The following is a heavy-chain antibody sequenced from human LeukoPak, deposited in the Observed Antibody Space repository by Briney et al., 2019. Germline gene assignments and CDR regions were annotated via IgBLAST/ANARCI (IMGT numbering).Heavy chain of an antibody. CDR1: GGYISSGSYY. CDR3: ARLGGFLPMVRGVNGGYFDY. CDR2: IYTSGST. J-gene: IGHJ4*02. V-gene: IGHV4-61*02. D-gene: IGHD3-10*01. Sequence: PSETLSLTCTVSGGYISSGSYYWSWIRQPAGKGLEWIGRIYTSGSTNYNPSLKSRVTISVDTSKNQFSLKLSSVTAADTAVYYCARLGGFLPMVRGVNGGYFDYWGQGTLVTVSS.